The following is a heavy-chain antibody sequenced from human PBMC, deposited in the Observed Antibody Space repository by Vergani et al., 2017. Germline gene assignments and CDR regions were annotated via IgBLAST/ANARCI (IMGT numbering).Heavy chain of an antibody. CDR1: GGSISSYY. J-gene: IGHJ3*02. D-gene: IGHD1-26*01. V-gene: IGHV4-59*01. CDR2: IYYSGST. CDR3: AREPESGSAPAAFDI. Sequence: QVQLQESGPGLVKPSETLSLTCTVSGGSISSYYWSWIRQPPGKGLEWIGYIYYSGSTNYNPSLKSRVTISVDTSKNQFSLKLSSVTAADTAVYYCAREPESGSAPAAFDIWGQGTMVTVSS.